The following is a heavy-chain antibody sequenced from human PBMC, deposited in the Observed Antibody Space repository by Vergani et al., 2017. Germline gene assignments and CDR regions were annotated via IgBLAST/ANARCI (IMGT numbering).Heavy chain of an antibody. CDR3: AKTPRSIVVVITTSWYVDY. D-gene: IGHD3-22*01. CDR2: ISYDGSNK. V-gene: IGHV3-30*18. Sequence: QVQLVESGGGVVQPGRSLRLSCAASGFTFSSYGMHWVRQAPGKGLEWVAVISYDGSNKYYADSVKGRFTISRDNSKNTLYLQMNSLRAEDTAVSYCAKTPRSIVVVITTSWYVDYWGQGTLVTVSS. J-gene: IGHJ4*02. CDR1: GFTFSSYG.